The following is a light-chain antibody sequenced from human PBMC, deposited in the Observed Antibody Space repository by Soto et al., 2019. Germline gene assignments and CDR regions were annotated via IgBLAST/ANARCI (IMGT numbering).Light chain of an antibody. J-gene: IGKJ5*01. CDR2: GAS. V-gene: IGKV3-20*01. Sequence: EIVLTQSPGTLSLSPGERATLSCRASQSVSSSYLAWYQQKPGQAPRLLIHGASSRATGIPDRISGSGSGTDFTLTISRLEPEDFAVYYCQQYGSSPLISFGQGTLLEIK. CDR1: QSVSSSY. CDR3: QQYGSSPLIS.